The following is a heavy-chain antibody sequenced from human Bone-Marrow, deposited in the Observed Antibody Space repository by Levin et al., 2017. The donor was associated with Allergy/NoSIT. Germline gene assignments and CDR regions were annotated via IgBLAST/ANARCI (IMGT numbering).Heavy chain of an antibody. CDR1: GFTFDDYA. D-gene: IGHD2-2*01. J-gene: IGHJ6*02. V-gene: IGHV3-9*01. Sequence: PGGSLRLSCAASGFTFDDYAMHWVRQAPGKGLEWVSGISWNSGSIGYADSVKGRFTISRDNAKNSLYLQMNSLRAEDTALYYCAKDIRRPSNCSSTSCYAAYYYYGMDVWGQGTTVTVSS. CDR2: ISWNSGSI. CDR3: AKDIRRPSNCSSTSCYAAYYYYGMDV.